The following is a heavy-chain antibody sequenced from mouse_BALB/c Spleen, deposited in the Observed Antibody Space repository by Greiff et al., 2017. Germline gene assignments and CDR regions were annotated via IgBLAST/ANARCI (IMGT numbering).Heavy chain of an antibody. CDR3: ARSEEYGNYEFAY. CDR1: GYTFTDYA. Sequence: QVQLQQSGPELVRPGVSVKISCKGSGYTFTDYAMHWVKQSHAKSLEWIGVISTYSGNTNYNQKFKGKATMTVDKSSSTAYMELARLTSEDSAIYYCARSEEYGNYEFAYWGQGTLVTVSA. CDR2: ISTYSGNT. V-gene: IGHV1-67*01. J-gene: IGHJ3*01. D-gene: IGHD2-10*02.